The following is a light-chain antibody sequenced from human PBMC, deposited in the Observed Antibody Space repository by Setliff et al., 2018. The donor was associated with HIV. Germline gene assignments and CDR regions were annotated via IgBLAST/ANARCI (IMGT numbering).Light chain of an antibody. CDR3: CSNAARPTFYV. V-gene: IGLV2-11*01. CDR2: DVT. Sequence: QSALTQPRSVSGSPGQPVTISCTGTSSDFGAYDYVSWYQQYPGKAPRLIIYDVTQRPSGVPDRFSGSKSGNTASLTISGLQADDEADYYCCSNAARPTFYVFGTGTKVTVL. J-gene: IGLJ1*01. CDR1: SSDFGAYDY.